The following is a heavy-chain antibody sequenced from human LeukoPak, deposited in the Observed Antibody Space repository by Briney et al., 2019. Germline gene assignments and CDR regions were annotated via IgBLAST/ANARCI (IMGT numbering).Heavy chain of an antibody. CDR1: GFTFGTYW. V-gene: IGHV3-23*01. Sequence: GGSLRLSCGASGFTFGTYWMHWVRQAPGKGLEWVAATSSSDAGTYHADSVRGRFTISRDNSKNTLYLQMNSLRAEDAAVYFCAKAPVTSCRGAYCYPFDSWGQGTLVTVSS. CDR2: TSSSDAGT. J-gene: IGHJ4*02. CDR3: AKAPVTSCRGAYCYPFDS. D-gene: IGHD2-21*01.